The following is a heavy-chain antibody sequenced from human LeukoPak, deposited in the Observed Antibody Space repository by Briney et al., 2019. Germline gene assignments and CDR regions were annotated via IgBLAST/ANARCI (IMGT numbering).Heavy chain of an antibody. D-gene: IGHD5-24*01. CDR2: ISGSGGSI. V-gene: IGHV3-23*01. Sequence: GGSLRLSCAASGFTFSDYAMSWVRQAPGKGLEWVSGISGSGGSIRYADSVKGRFIISRDNSKNTLYLQMNSLRAEDTAVYYCAKGGDGYNYYFDYWGQETLVTVSS. CDR3: AKGGDGYNYYFDY. J-gene: IGHJ4*02. CDR1: GFTFSDYA.